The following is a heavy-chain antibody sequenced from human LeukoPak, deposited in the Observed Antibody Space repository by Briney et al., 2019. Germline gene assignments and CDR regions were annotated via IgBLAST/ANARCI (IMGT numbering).Heavy chain of an antibody. V-gene: IGHV4-4*07. J-gene: IGHJ6*03. CDR1: GGSISSYY. CDR2: IHTSGST. D-gene: IGHD6-6*01. Sequence: SETLSLTCTVSGGSISSYYWSWIRQPAGKGLEWIGRIHTSGSTNYNPSLKSRVTMSVDTSKNQFSLKLSSVTAADTAVYYCARLTPLEGIAARSHYYYYYYMDVWGKGTTVTVSS. CDR3: ARLTPLEGIAARSHYYYYYYMDV.